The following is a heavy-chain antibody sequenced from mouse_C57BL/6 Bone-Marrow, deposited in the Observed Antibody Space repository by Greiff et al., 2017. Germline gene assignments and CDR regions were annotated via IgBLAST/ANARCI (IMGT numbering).Heavy chain of an antibody. J-gene: IGHJ3*01. V-gene: IGHV1-81*01. CDR3: ANFYYYGSSYWFAY. CDR1: GYTFTSYG. D-gene: IGHD1-1*01. CDR2: IYPRSGNN. Sequence: QVQLQQSGAELARPGASVKLSCKASGYTFTSYGISWVKQRTGQGLEWIGEIYPRSGNNYYNEKVKGKATLTADKSYSTAYMELRRLTSEDSAVYFCANFYYYGSSYWFAYWGQGTLVTVSA.